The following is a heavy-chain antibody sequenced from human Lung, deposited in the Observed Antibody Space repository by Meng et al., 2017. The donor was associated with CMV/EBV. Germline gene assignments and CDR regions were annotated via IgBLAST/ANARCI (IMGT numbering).Heavy chain of an antibody. J-gene: IGHJ4*02. CDR2: ILKDGSDK. CDR1: GVMFSDYG. Sequence: GHLVESRGGVVPPWRTLCLCCEVCGVMFSDYGMHWVRQAPGKAPEWVAFILKDGSDKFYRDSVKGRFTISRDPGKNTLYLQMDSLRPEDTAIYYCVRDGDSSNWPLDYWGQGTLVTVSS. V-gene: IGHV3-30*03. D-gene: IGHD6-13*01. CDR3: VRDGDSSNWPLDY.